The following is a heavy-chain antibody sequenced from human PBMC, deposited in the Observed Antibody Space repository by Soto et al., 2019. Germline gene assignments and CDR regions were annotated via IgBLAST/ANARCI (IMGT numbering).Heavy chain of an antibody. CDR2: IYYSGST. J-gene: IGHJ3*02. CDR3: ARQGLPSDAFDI. Sequence: QLQLQDSGPGLVKPSETLSLTCTVSGGSISSSSYYWGWIRQPPGKGLEWIESIYYSGSTYYNPSLKSRITISVESTKNQFSLKVSSVTAADADVYYCARQGLPSDAFDIWGQGTMVTVSS. CDR1: GGSISSSSYY. V-gene: IGHV4-39*01.